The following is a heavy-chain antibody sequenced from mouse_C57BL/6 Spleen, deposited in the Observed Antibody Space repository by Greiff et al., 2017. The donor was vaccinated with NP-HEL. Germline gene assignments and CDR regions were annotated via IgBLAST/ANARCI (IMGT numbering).Heavy chain of an antibody. J-gene: IGHJ2*01. Sequence: VQLQQSGPELVKPGASVKISCKASGYTFTDYYMNWVKQSHGKSLEWIGDINPNNGGTSYNQKFKGKATLTVDKSSSTAYMELRSLTSEDSAVYYCARSGLGGYDPDYWGQGTTLTVSS. CDR3: ARSGLGGYDPDY. V-gene: IGHV1-26*01. D-gene: IGHD2-2*01. CDR2: INPNNGGT. CDR1: GYTFTDYY.